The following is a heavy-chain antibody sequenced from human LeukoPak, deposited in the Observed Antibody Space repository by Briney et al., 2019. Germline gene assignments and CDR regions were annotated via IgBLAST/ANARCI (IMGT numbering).Heavy chain of an antibody. Sequence: ETLSLTCAVYGGSFSGYYWSWIRQAPGKGLEWVGRVKSVTEGGAIDYAAPVKGRFTISRDDSKNTVYLQMDSLKTEDTAMYYCTKNTGDFDIWGQGTMVIVSS. V-gene: IGHV3-15*07. D-gene: IGHD4-17*01. CDR1: GGSFSGYY. CDR2: VKSVTEGGAI. J-gene: IGHJ3*02. CDR3: TKNTGDFDI.